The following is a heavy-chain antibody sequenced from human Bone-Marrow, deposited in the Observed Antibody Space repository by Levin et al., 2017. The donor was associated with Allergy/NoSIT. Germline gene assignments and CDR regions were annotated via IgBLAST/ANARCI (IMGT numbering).Heavy chain of an antibody. Sequence: GGSLRLSCTASGFTFSDHAMSWVRQAPGTGLEWVSTISVNGESTYFADSVNGRFTVSRENSKNTLYLQMNSLRVEDTADYYCATGTYGGTWGQGALVTVSS. CDR3: ATGTYGGT. J-gene: IGHJ5*02. CDR2: ISVNGEST. V-gene: IGHV3-23*01. D-gene: IGHD1-1*01. CDR1: GFTFSDHA.